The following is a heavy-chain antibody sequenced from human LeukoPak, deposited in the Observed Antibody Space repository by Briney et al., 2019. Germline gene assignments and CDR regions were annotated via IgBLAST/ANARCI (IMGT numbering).Heavy chain of an antibody. D-gene: IGHD6-19*01. Sequence: VASVKVSFKASGGTFSSYAISWVRQAPGQGLEWMGRIIPILGIANYAQKFQGRVTITADKSTSTAHMELSSLRSEDTAVYYCASALSGIAVAGSFDPWGQGTLVTVSS. CDR2: IIPILGIA. V-gene: IGHV1-69*04. J-gene: IGHJ5*02. CDR3: ASALSGIAVAGSFDP. CDR1: GGTFSSYA.